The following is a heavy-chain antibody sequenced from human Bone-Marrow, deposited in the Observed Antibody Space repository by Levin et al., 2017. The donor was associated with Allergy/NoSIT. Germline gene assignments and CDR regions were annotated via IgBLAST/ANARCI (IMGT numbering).Heavy chain of an antibody. V-gene: IGHV3-33*01. CDR3: ARDQGSGSYYTVGSY. D-gene: IGHD3-10*01. CDR1: GFTFSSYG. Sequence: GGSLRLSCAASGFTFSSYGMHWVRQAPGKGLEWVAVIWYDGSNKYYADSVKGRFTISRDNSKNTLYLQMNSLRAEDTAVYYCARDQGSGSYYTVGSYWGQGTLVTVSS. CDR2: IWYDGSNK. J-gene: IGHJ4*02.